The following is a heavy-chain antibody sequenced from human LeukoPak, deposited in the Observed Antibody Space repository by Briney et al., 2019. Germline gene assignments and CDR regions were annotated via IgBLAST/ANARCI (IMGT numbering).Heavy chain of an antibody. CDR2: VYSSGST. CDR3: TRDGGQWLVDY. CDR1: GGSIRSYY. V-gene: IGHV4-4*07. D-gene: IGHD6-19*01. Sequence: PSETLSLTCTVSGGSIRSYYWSWIRQPAGKGLEWIGRVYSSGSTNFNPSLKSRVAMSVDTSKSQFSLKLSSVTAADTAVYYCTRDGGQWLVDYWGQGTQVTVSS. J-gene: IGHJ4*02.